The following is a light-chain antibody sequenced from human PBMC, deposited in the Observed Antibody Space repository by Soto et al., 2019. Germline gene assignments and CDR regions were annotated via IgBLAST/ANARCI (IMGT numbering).Light chain of an antibody. CDR2: AAS. CDR1: QSISTY. J-gene: IGKJ2*01. CDR3: QQSYSSLYT. V-gene: IGKV1-39*01. Sequence: DIQMTQSPSSLSASVGDRVTITCRASQSISTYLNWYQQKPGRAPKLLIYAASSLQSGVPSRFSGSGSGTDFTLTISSLQPEDFANYYCQQSYSSLYTFGQGTKLENK.